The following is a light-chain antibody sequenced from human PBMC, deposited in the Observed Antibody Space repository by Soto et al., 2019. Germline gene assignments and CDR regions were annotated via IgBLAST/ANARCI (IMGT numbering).Light chain of an antibody. Sequence: DIQMTQSPSSLSASVGDRVTITCRASQSISSYLNWYQQKPGKAPKLLIYAASSLQSGVPSRFSGSGSGTDFTLTISSLQREDFATYYCQQSYSTPETFGQGTKLQI. V-gene: IGKV1-39*01. CDR2: AAS. CDR3: QQSYSTPET. CDR1: QSISSY. J-gene: IGKJ2*01.